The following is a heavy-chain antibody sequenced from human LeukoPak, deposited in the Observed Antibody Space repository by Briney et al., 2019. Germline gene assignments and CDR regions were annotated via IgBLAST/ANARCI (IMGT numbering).Heavy chain of an antibody. V-gene: IGHV4-34*01. Sequence: SETLSLTCAVYGGSFSGYYWSWIRQPPGKGLEWIGEINHSGSTNYNPSLKSRVTISVDTSKNQFSLKLSSVTAADTAVYYCARRSRGIFPPFVIWAKGQWSPSLQ. D-gene: IGHD6-13*01. J-gene: IGHJ3*02. CDR2: INHSGST. CDR3: ARRSRGIFPPFVI. CDR1: GGSFSGYY.